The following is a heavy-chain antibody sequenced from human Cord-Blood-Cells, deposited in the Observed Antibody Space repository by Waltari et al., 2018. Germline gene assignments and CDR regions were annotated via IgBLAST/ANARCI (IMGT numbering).Heavy chain of an antibody. V-gene: IGHV1-69*10. CDR2: MIPILGIA. J-gene: IGHJ4*02. CDR3: ARFQSDSSSWFDY. Sequence: QVQLVQSGAEVKKPGSSVKVSCKASGGTFSSYAISWVRQAPGQGLEWMGGMIPILGIAIYAQKFQGRVTITADKATSTAYMELGSLRSEDTAVYYCARFQSDSSSWFDYWGQGTLVTVSS. D-gene: IGHD6-13*01. CDR1: GGTFSSYA.